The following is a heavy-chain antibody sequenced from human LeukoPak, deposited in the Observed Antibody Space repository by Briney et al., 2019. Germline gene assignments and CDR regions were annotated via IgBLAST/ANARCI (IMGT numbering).Heavy chain of an antibody. D-gene: IGHD3-10*01. J-gene: IGHJ6*02. V-gene: IGHV1-69*04. CDR3: ARGGYYGSGSFYGMDV. CDR2: IIPILGIA. CDR1: GGTFSSYA. Sequence: SVKVSCKASGGTFSSYAISWVRQAPGQGLEWMGRIIPILGIANYAQKFQGRVTITADKSTSTAYMELSSLRSEDTVVYYCARGGYYGSGSFYGMDVWGQGTTVTVSS.